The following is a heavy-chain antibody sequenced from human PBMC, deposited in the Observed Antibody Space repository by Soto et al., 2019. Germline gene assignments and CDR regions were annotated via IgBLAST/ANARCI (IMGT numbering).Heavy chain of an antibody. CDR2: IYYSGST. Sequence: ETLSLTCTVSGGSSISYYWSWIRQPPGKGLEWIGYIYYSGSTYYKPSLKSRVIISVDTSKNQFSLKLSSMTAADTAVYYCARHSSGSRHPGFDYWGQGTLVTVSS. J-gene: IGHJ4*02. CDR3: ARHSSGSRHPGFDY. V-gene: IGHV4-59*04. CDR1: GGSSISYY. D-gene: IGHD1-26*01.